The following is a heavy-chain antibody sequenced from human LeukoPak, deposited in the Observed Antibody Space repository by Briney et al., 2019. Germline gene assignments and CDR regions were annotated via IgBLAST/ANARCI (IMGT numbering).Heavy chain of an antibody. CDR2: ISSSSSYI. CDR3: AKRGGSRYFDY. V-gene: IGHV3-21*01. D-gene: IGHD3-16*01. J-gene: IGHJ4*02. Sequence: GGSLRLSCAASGFTFSSYSMNRVRQAPGKGLEWVSSISSSSSYIYYADSVKGRFTISRDNAKNSLYLQMNSLRAEDTAVYYCAKRGGSRYFDYWGQGTLVTVSS. CDR1: GFTFSSYS.